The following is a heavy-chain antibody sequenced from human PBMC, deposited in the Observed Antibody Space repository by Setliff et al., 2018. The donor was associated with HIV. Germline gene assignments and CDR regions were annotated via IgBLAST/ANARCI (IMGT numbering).Heavy chain of an antibody. Sequence: SETLSLTCAVSGGSISSSNWWSWVRQPPGKGLEWIGEIYHGGSTNYNPSLNSRVTISVDKSKNQFSLRLSSVTAGDTAVYYCARAFGSSWYGGGDYFDYWGQGTLVTVSS. J-gene: IGHJ4*02. CDR1: GGSISSSNW. CDR3: ARAFGSSWYGGGDYFDY. V-gene: IGHV4-4*02. D-gene: IGHD6-13*01. CDR2: IYHGGST.